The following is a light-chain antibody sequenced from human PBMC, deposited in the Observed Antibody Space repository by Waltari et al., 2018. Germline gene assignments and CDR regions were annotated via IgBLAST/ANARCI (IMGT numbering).Light chain of an antibody. CDR3: AAWDDSLCGHFV. CDR2: RND. CDR1: LSNIGANF. V-gene: IGLV1-47*01. J-gene: IGLJ1*01. Sequence: QSVLTQPPSASGTPGQSVTISCSGSLSNIGANFVYWSQQVPGTAPKILIYRNDPRPSGVPDLFSASKSGSPVYLSISGLRSDDEADYLCAAWDDSLCGHFVVGTGTKVIV.